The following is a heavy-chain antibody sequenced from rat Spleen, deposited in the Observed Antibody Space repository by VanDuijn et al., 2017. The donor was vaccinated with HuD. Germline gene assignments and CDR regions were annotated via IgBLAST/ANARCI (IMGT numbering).Heavy chain of an antibody. Sequence: EVQLVESDGGLVQPGRSLELSCTASGFTFSDYYMAWVRQAPTKGLEWLATISYDGSSTYYRDYVKGRFTISRDNAENTVDMQLSSLRSEDTAMYFCAREKGHYRYFDYWGQGVMVTVSS. D-gene: IGHD1-1*01. CDR2: ISYDGSST. J-gene: IGHJ2*01. V-gene: IGHV5-7*01. CDR3: AREKGHYRYFDY. CDR1: GFTFSDYY.